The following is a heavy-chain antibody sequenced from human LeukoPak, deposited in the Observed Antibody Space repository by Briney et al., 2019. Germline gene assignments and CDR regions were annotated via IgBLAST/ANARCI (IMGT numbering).Heavy chain of an antibody. D-gene: IGHD3-16*01. CDR1: GFTFSSFE. Sequence: PGGSLRLSCAGSGFTFSSFEMSWVRRAPGKGLEWVSYISRERGSTISYADSVKGRFTISRDNAKNSLFLQMNNLRAEDTAVYYCAGGWSLYYFDSWGQGALVTVSS. J-gene: IGHJ4*02. CDR3: AGGWSLYYFDS. V-gene: IGHV3-48*03. CDR2: ISRERGSTI.